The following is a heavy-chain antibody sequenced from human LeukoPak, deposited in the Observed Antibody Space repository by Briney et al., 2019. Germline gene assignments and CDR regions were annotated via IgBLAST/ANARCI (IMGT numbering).Heavy chain of an antibody. D-gene: IGHD3-22*01. CDR3: ARLSHYYDSSGYLWFLDY. J-gene: IGHJ4*02. Sequence: ASVKVSCKASGGTFSSYAISWVRQAPGQGLEWMGWISAYNGNTNYAQKLQGRVTMTTETSTSTAYMELRSLRSDDTAVYYCARLSHYYDSSGYLWFLDYWGQGTLVTVSS. CDR1: GGTFSSYA. CDR2: ISAYNGNT. V-gene: IGHV1-18*01.